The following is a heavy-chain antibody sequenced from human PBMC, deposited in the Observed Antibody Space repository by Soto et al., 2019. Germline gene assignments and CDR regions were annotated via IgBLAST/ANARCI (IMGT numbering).Heavy chain of an antibody. D-gene: IGHD3-22*01. V-gene: IGHV1-46*03. CDR1: GYTFTTNF. CDR3: ARAHYDSDAFDF. CDR2: ISPGGGTT. J-gene: IGHJ3*01. Sequence: VQLVQSGAEVKKPGASVKISCKASGYTFTTNFIHWIRQAPGQGLEWVGIISPGGGTTVYAQKFQGRVTLTRDTSTSTVYMVLRNLRSEDTAVFYCARAHYDSDAFDFWGQGTMVIVSS.